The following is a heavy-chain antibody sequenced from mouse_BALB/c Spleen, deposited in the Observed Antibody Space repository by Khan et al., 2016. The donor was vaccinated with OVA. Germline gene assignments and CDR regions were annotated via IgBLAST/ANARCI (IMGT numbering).Heavy chain of an antibody. D-gene: IGHD4-1*01. Sequence: QVQLQQSGPELVKPGASVKISCKASGYTFTDYVMNWVKQRNGQGLEWIGQIYPGSDSTYYNDKFKGKATLTAARSSSTAYMQLSNLTSEDSAVYFCARAGWDVFAYWGQGTLVTVSA. CDR3: ARAGWDVFAY. J-gene: IGHJ3*01. CDR2: IYPGSDST. CDR1: GYTFTDYV. V-gene: IGHV1-77*01.